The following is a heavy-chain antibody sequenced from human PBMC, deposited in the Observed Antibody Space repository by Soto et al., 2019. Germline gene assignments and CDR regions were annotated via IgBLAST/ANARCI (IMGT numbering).Heavy chain of an antibody. Sequence: QVQLVESGGAVVQPGRSLRLSCAVSGFVFSSYDMHWVRQAPGKGLEWVAVISNDGSNKDYADSVKGRFTISRDNSKITLYLQMNGLRAEDTAVYCCAKGKTIFGVVVVSEYWGQGTLVTVSS. CDR2: ISNDGSNK. V-gene: IGHV3-30*18. CDR1: GFVFSSYD. D-gene: IGHD3-3*01. J-gene: IGHJ4*01. CDR3: AKGKTIFGVVVVSEY.